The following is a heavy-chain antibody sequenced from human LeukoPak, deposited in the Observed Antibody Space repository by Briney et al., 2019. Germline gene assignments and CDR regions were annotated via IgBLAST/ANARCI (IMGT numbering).Heavy chain of an antibody. V-gene: IGHV3-33*01. Sequence: PGGSLRLSCAASGFTFGSYGMHWVRQAPGKGLEWVAVIWYDGSNKYYADSVKGRFTISRDNSKNTLYLQMNSLRAEDTAVYYCARGPRARLGMDVWGQGTTVTVSS. CDR2: IWYDGSNK. CDR1: GFTFGSYG. J-gene: IGHJ6*02. CDR3: ARGPRARLGMDV.